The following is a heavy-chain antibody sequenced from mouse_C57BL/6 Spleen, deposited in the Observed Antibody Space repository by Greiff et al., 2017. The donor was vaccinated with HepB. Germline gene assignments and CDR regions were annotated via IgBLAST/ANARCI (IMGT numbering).Heavy chain of an antibody. CDR3: ARSGVTTVVDDFDY. D-gene: IGHD1-1*01. Sequence: VQLQQSGAELARPGASVKLSCKASGYTFTSYGISWVKQRTGQGLEWIGEIYPRSGNTYYNEKFKGKATLTADKSSSTAYMELRSLTSEDSAVYFCARSGVTTVVDDFDYWGQGTTLTVSS. J-gene: IGHJ2*01. CDR2: IYPRSGNT. V-gene: IGHV1-81*01. CDR1: GYTFTSYG.